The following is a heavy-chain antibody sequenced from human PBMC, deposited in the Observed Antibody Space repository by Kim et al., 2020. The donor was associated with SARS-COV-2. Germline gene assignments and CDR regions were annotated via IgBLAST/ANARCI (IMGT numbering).Heavy chain of an antibody. J-gene: IGHJ4*02. Sequence: YYADSVKGRFTISRDNSKNTLYLQMNSLRAEDTAVYYCAKTDGDYVSADYWGQGTLVTVSS. D-gene: IGHD4-17*01. CDR3: AKTDGDYVSADY. V-gene: IGHV3-23*01.